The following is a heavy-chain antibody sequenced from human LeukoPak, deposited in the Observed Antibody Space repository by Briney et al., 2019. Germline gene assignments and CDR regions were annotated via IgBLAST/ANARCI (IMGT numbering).Heavy chain of an antibody. Sequence: GGSLRLSCAASGFTVSSNYMSWVRQAPGKGLEWVSVISGSGGSTYYADSVKGRFTISRDNSKNTLYLQMNSLRAEDTAVYYCARPDTRIVVVPAAIGVWGQGTLVTVSS. CDR3: ARPDTRIVVVPAAIGV. D-gene: IGHD2-2*01. CDR1: GFTVSSNY. CDR2: ISGSGGST. V-gene: IGHV3-23*01. J-gene: IGHJ4*02.